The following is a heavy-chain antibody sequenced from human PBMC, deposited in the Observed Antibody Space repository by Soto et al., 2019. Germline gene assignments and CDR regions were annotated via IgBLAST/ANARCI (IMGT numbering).Heavy chain of an antibody. D-gene: IGHD3-22*01. V-gene: IGHV1-69*13. Sequence: ASVKVSCKASGGTFSSYAISWVRQAPGQGLEWMGGIIPIFGTANYAQKFQGRVTITADESTSTAYMELSSLRSEDTAVYYCARSRSSGYYFRYYYYYGMDVWGQGTTVTVSS. CDR2: IIPIFGTA. CDR1: GGTFSSYA. J-gene: IGHJ6*02. CDR3: ARSRSSGYYFRYYYYYGMDV.